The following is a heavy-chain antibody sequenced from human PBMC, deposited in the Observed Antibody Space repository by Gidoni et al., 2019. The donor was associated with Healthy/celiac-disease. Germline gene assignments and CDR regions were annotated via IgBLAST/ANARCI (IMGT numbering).Heavy chain of an antibody. CDR3: AKYKWIQLWLPRNGMDV. V-gene: IGHV3-30*18. CDR1: GFHFTRAG. J-gene: IGHJ6*02. D-gene: IGHD5-18*01. CDR2: ISYDGSNK. Sequence: VQLVESGGGEVQCVRFVKCSCVAFGFHFTRAGMHWVRQAPGKGLEWVAVISYDGSNKYYADAVNGRFTISRDNTKNTLYLQMNSLRAEDTAVYYCAKYKWIQLWLPRNGMDVWGQGTTVTVSS.